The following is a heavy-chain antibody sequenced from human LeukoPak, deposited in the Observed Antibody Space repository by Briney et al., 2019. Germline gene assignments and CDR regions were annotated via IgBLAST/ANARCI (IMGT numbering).Heavy chain of an antibody. J-gene: IGHJ2*01. Sequence: SETLSLTCTVSGGSISSYYWSWIRQPAGKGLEWIGRIYTSGSTNYNPSLKSRVTMSVDKSKNQFSLKLSSVTAADTAVYYCARDLITIFGVVTRYWYFDLWGRGTLVTVSS. V-gene: IGHV4-4*07. D-gene: IGHD3-3*01. CDR3: ARDLITIFGVVTRYWYFDL. CDR1: GGSISSYY. CDR2: IYTSGST.